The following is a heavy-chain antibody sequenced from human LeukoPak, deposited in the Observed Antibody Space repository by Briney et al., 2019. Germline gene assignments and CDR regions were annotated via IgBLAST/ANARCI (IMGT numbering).Heavy chain of an antibody. CDR1: GFTFRNYA. CDR3: TKGGDYDGSTGYYDLDY. J-gene: IGHJ4*02. CDR2: IVGNGVST. Sequence: GGSLRLSCAASGFTFRNYAMNWVRQAPGKGLEWVSAIVGNGVSTYYADSVQGRFTISRDNSKNTLYLQMNSLRAEDTALYYCTKGGDYDGSTGYYDLDYWGQGTLVTVSS. V-gene: IGHV3-23*01. D-gene: IGHD3-9*01.